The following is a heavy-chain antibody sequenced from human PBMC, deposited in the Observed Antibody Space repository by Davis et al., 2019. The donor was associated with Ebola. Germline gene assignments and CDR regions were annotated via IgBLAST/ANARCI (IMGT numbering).Heavy chain of an antibody. CDR1: GYTFTSYD. V-gene: IGHV1-8*01. J-gene: IGHJ6*02. Sequence: ASVKVSCKASGYTFTSYDINWVRQATGQGLEWMGWMNPNSGNTGYAQKFQGRVTMTRNTSISTAYMELSSLRSGDTAVYYCARGMNGDYGDYFYYYYGMDVWGQGTTVTVSS. CDR3: ARGMNGDYGDYFYYYYGMDV. D-gene: IGHD4-17*01. CDR2: MNPNSGNT.